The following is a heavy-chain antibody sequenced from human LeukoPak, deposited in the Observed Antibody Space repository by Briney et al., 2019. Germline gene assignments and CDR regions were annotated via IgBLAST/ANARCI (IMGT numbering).Heavy chain of an antibody. V-gene: IGHV3-23*01. J-gene: IGHJ6*02. CDR1: GFTFSSYA. D-gene: IGHD3-3*01. Sequence: PGASLRLSCVASGFTFSSYAMSWVRQAPGKGLEWVSTISNSGGSTYYADSVKGRFTASRDSSKNTLFLQMNSLRAEDTAVYYCAKGLSYYDFYGLDVWGQGTTVTVSS. CDR3: AKGLSYYDFYGLDV. CDR2: ISNSGGST.